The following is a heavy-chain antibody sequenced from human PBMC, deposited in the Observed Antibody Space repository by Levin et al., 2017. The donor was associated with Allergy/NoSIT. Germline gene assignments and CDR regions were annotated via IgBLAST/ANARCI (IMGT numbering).Heavy chain of an antibody. D-gene: IGHD3-9*01. V-gene: IGHV3-48*01. J-gene: IGHJ5*02. CDR3: ARVFVTGDYRDWFDP. CDR2: ITSSGSTV. Sequence: GGSLRLSCAASGFTFSTYIMTWFRQAPGQGLEWVSYITSSGSTVYYADSVKGRFTTSRDNAKNSLYLQMNSLRAEDTAVYYCARVFVTGDYRDWFDPWGQETLVIVSS. CDR1: GFTFSTYI.